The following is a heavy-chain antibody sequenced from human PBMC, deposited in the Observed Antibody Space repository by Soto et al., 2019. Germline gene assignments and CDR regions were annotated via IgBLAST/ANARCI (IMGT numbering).Heavy chain of an antibody. CDR2: ISTSGNTI. CDR3: ARDIDYYDSSGYQDY. CDR1: GFTFSSYE. D-gene: IGHD3-22*01. V-gene: IGHV3-48*03. J-gene: IGHJ4*02. Sequence: EVQLVESGGGLVQPGGSLRLSCAASGFTFSSYEMNWVRQAPGKGLEWVSYISTSGNTIHYADSVKGRCTISRDNAKNSLFLQMNSLRAEDTAVYYCARDIDYYDSSGYQDYWGQGALVTVSS.